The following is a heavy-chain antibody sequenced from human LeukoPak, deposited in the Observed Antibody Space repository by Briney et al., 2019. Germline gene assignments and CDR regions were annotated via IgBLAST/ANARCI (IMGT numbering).Heavy chain of an antibody. V-gene: IGHV1-24*01. CDR2: FDPEDAET. CDR3: TPYRRAFGRRYYFNY. Sequence: ASVKVSCKVSGYTLSELSIYWLRQAPGKGPEWMGNFDPEDAETVFVQKFQGRVTLTEDTSSDTAYMELSSLTYEDTAVYYCTPYRRAFGRRYYFNYWGQGTLVTVSS. CDR1: GYTLSELS. J-gene: IGHJ4*02. D-gene: IGHD3/OR15-3a*01.